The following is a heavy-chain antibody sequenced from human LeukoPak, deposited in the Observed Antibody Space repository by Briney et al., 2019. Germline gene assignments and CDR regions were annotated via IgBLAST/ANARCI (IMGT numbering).Heavy chain of an antibody. CDR3: ARDEWGPDALDI. V-gene: IGHV4-39*07. CDR2: IHYSGST. CDR1: GGSISSSSYY. D-gene: IGHD1-26*01. J-gene: IGHJ3*02. Sequence: SETLSLTCTVSGGSISSSSYYWGWIRQPPGKGLEWIGSIHYSGSTNYNPSLKSRVTISVDTSKNQFSLKLSSVTAADTAVYYCARDEWGPDALDIWGQGTMVTVSS.